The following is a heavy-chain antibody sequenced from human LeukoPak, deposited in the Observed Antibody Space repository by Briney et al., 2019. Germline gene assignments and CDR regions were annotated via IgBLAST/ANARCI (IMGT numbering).Heavy chain of an antibody. V-gene: IGHV1-69*02. CDR3: ARLSGGGDEYFQH. CDR1: GGTFSSYT. J-gene: IGHJ1*01. Sequence: SVKVSCKASGGTFSSYTISWVRQAPGQGLEWMGRIIPILGIANYAQKFQGRVTITADKSTSTAYMELSSLRSEDTAVYYCARLSGGGDEYFQHWGQGTLVTVSS. D-gene: IGHD2-15*01. CDR2: IIPILGIA.